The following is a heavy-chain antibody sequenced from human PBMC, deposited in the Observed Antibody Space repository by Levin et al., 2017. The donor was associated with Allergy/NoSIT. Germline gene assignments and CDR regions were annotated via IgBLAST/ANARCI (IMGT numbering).Heavy chain of an antibody. D-gene: IGHD5-12*01. CDR1: GFTFSSYS. J-gene: IGHJ6*03. CDR2: ISSSSSYI. CDR3: ARSYGYSGYETYYYYYYMDV. Sequence: GGSLRLSCAASGFTFSSYSMNWVRQAPGKGLEWVSSISSSSSYIYYADSVKGRFTISRDNAKNSLYLQMNSLRAEDTAVYYCARSYGYSGYETYYYYYYMDVWGKGTTVTVSS. V-gene: IGHV3-21*01.